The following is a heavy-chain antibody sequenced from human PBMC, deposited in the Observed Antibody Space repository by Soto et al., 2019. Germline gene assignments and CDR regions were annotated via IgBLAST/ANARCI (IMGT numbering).Heavy chain of an antibody. J-gene: IGHJ4*02. Sequence: GASVKVSCKASGYTFTSYAMHWVRQAPGQRLEWMGWINAGNGNTKYSQKFQGRVTITRDTSASTAYMELSSLRSEDTAVYYCARGGPPGPVGATPDYWGQGTRVTVSS. V-gene: IGHV1-3*01. D-gene: IGHD1-26*01. CDR3: ARGGPPGPVGATPDY. CDR2: INAGNGNT. CDR1: GYTFTSYA.